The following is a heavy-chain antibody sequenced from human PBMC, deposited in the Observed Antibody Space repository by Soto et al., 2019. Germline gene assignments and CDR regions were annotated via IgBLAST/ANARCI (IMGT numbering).Heavy chain of an antibody. CDR3: ASSGPAVLKGFYYPDMDV. CDR1: VVSISSRGYY. D-gene: IGHD2-2*01. V-gene: IGHV4-39*07. Sequence: SLTCTVSVVSISSRGYYWAWIRQPPGNGLEWIGEINHSGNTNYNPYLKSRVTISVDTSNNQFSLKLNSVTAADTAVYYCASSGPAVLKGFYYPDMDVWGQGTTVTVSS. J-gene: IGHJ6*02. CDR2: INHSGNT.